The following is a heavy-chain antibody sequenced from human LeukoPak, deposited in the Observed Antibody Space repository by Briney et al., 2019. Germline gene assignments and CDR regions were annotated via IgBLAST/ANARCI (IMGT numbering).Heavy chain of an antibody. CDR1: GFTFSSYE. Sequence: PGGSLRLSCAASGFTFSSYEMNWVRQAPGKGLEWVSYITSSGSAIYYADSVKGRFTISRDNSKNTLYLQMNSLRAEDTAVYYCASIGYCSSTSCQYDYWGQGTLVTVSS. CDR3: ASIGYCSSTSCQYDY. CDR2: ITSSGSAI. J-gene: IGHJ4*02. V-gene: IGHV3-48*03. D-gene: IGHD2-2*01.